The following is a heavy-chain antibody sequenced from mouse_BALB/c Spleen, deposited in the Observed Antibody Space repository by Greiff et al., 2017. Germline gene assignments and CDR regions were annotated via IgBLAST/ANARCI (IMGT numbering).Heavy chain of an antibody. J-gene: IGHJ4*01. CDR2: IDPANGNT. CDR1: GFNIKDTY. Sequence: VQLQQSGAELVKPGASVKLSCTASGFNIKDTYMHWVKQRPEQGLEWIGRIDPANGNTKYDPKFQGKATITADTSSNTAYLQLSSLTSEGTAVYYCARVRSYAMDYWGQGTSVTVSS. V-gene: IGHV14-3*02. D-gene: IGHD1-1*01. CDR3: ARVRSYAMDY.